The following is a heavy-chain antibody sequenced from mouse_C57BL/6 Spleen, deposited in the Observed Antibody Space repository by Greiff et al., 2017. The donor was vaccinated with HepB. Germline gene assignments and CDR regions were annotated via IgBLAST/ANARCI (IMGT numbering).Heavy chain of an antibody. V-gene: IGHV5-9*01. Sequence: EVNVVESGGGLVKPGGSLKLSCAASGFTFSSYTMSWVRQTPEKRLEWVATISGGGGNTYYPDSVKGRFTISRDNAKNTLYLQMSSLRSEDTALYYCARLTTVVATNFDVWGTGTTVTVSS. J-gene: IGHJ1*03. CDR1: GFTFSSYT. D-gene: IGHD1-1*01. CDR3: ARLTTVVATNFDV. CDR2: ISGGGGNT.